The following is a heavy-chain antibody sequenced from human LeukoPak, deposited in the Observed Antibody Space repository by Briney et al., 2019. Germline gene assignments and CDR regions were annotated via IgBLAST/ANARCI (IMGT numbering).Heavy chain of an antibody. CDR2: IYYSGTT. CDR1: DDSISNYY. V-gene: IGHV4-59*08. Sequence: SETLSLTCTVSDDSISNYYWSWIRQPPGKGLEWIGYIYYSGTTYYNPSLKRRVTISVDTSKRHVSLRLKSVIAADTAVYYCARQIIRGQYLIHSDYWSQGTLVTVSS. J-gene: IGHJ4*02. D-gene: IGHD1-26*01. CDR3: ARQIIRGQYLIHSDY.